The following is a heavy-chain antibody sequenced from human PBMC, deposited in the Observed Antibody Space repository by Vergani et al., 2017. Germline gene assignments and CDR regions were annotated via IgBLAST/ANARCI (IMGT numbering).Heavy chain of an antibody. D-gene: IGHD3-16*02. CDR1: NDSVSNTFYY. CDR3: ARLTAYDYVWGSYPLNWFDP. CDR2: IYRTGRT. V-gene: IGHV4-39*07. J-gene: IGHJ5*02. Sequence: QVQLQESGPGLVKPSETLSLTCTVSNDSVSNTFYYWGWIRQTPGKGLEWIGSIYRTGRTHFNPSLKSRVTISVDTSNNHFSLRLNSLTAADTAVYYCARLTAYDYVWGSYPLNWFDPWGQGTLVTVSS.